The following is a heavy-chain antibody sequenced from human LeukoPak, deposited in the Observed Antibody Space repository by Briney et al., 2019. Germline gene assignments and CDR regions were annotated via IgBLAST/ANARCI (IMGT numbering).Heavy chain of an antibody. V-gene: IGHV4-4*07. J-gene: IGHJ4*02. D-gene: IGHD6-19*01. CDR1: GGSISSYY. Sequence: SETLSLTCTVSGGSISSYYWRWIRQPAGKGLEWIGRIYTSGSTNYNPSLKSRVTMSVDTSKNQFSLKLSSVTAADTAVYYCAGSPRQIGYSSGWYADYWGQGTLVTVSS. CDR2: IYTSGST. CDR3: AGSPRQIGYSSGWYADY.